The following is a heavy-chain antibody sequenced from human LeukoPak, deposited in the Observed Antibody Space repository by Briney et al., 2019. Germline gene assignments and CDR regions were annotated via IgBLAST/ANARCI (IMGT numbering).Heavy chain of an antibody. CDR1: GGSFSGYY. J-gene: IGHJ3*02. CDR3: ARLPLDAFDI. Sequence: SETLSLTCAVYGGSFSGYYWSWIRQPPGKGLEWIGEINHSGSTNYNPSLKSRVTISVDTSKNQSSLKLSSVTAADTAVYYCARLPLDAFDIWGQGTMVTVSS. V-gene: IGHV4-34*01. CDR2: INHSGST.